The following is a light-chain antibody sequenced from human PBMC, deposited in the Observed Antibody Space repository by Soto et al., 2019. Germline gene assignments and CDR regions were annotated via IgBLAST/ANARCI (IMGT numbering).Light chain of an antibody. J-gene: IGKJ3*01. CDR1: QDINNN. Sequence: DMQMTQSPSSLSASIGDRVTITCRASQDINNNLAWYQQKPGKVPKVLIYAASTLESGVPSRFSGSGSGTDFTLTISSLQPEDVATYYCQKYNSARETFGPGTKVHI. CDR2: AAS. V-gene: IGKV1-27*01. CDR3: QKYNSARET.